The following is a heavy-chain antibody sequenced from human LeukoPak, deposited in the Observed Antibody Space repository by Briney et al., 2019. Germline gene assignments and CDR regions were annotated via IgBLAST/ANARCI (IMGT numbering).Heavy chain of an antibody. CDR3: ARRTWLTDAFDI. V-gene: IGHV3-7*01. CDR1: GFTFSYYW. J-gene: IGHJ3*02. D-gene: IGHD5-12*01. CDR2: IKQYGSEK. Sequence: GSLRLSCAASGFTFSYYWMSWVRQAPGKGLEWVANIKQYGSEKNYVDSVKGRFTISRDNAKNSLYLQMNSLRAEDTSVYYCARRTWLTDAFDIWGQGTRVTVSS.